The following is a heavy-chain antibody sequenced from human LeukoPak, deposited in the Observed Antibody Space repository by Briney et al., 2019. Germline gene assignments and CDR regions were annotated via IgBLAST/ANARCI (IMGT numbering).Heavy chain of an antibody. Sequence: PGGSLRLSCAASGFTFSSYWMSWVRQAPGKGLEWVANIKQDGSEKYYVDSVKGRFTISRDNAKNSLYLQMNSLRAEETAVYYCARKARDGNNNFDYWGQGTPVTVSS. D-gene: IGHD5-24*01. J-gene: IGHJ4*02. CDR1: GFTFSSYW. V-gene: IGHV3-7*01. CDR3: ARKARDGNNNFDY. CDR2: IKQDGSEK.